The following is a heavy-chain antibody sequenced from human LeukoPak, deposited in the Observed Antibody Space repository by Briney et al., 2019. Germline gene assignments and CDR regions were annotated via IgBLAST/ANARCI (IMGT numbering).Heavy chain of an antibody. V-gene: IGHV3-23*01. CDR2: ISGSGGST. CDR1: GFTFSSYA. D-gene: IGHD3-10*01. CDR3: AKDQFQTMVRGAQGGVDY. Sequence: PGGSLRLSCAASGFTFSSYAMSWVRQAPGKGLEWVSAISGSGGSTYYADSVKGRFTISRDNSKNTLYLQMNSLRAEDTAVYYCAKDQFQTMVRGAQGGVDYWGQGTLVTVSS. J-gene: IGHJ4*02.